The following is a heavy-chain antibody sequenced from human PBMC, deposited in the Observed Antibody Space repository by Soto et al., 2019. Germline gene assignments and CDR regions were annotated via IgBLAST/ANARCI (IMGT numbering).Heavy chain of an antibody. Sequence: ASVKVSCKAAGYTFTSYFITWVRQAPGQGLEWMGWISAYNGNTNYAQMLQGRVTMTTDTSTATAYMEMRSLGSDDTAIYYCARQNYYSGMAVWGQGTRVTVSS. CDR3: ARQNYYSGMAV. V-gene: IGHV1-18*01. CDR2: ISAYNGNT. CDR1: GYTFTSYF. J-gene: IGHJ6*02.